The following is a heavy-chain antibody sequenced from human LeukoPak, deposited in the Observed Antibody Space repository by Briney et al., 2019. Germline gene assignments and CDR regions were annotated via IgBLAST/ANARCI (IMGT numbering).Heavy chain of an antibody. CDR1: GYTLTELS. J-gene: IGHJ5*02. V-gene: IGHV1-24*01. CDR2: FDPEDGET. Sequence: ASVKVSCKVSGYTLTELSMHWVRQAPGKGLEWMGGFDPEDGETIYAQKFQGRVTMTTDTSTSTAYMELRSLRSDDTAVYYCARGYCSSTSCYDWFDPWGQGTLVTVSS. CDR3: ARGYCSSTSCYDWFDP. D-gene: IGHD2-2*01.